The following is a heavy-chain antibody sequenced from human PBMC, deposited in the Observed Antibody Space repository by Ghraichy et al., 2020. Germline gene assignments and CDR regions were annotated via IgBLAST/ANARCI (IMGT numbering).Heavy chain of an antibody. CDR2: IIPIFGTA. CDR1: GGTFSSYA. V-gene: IGHV1-69*06. D-gene: IGHD2-8*01. CDR3: ARDWLGYCTNGVCPLDP. Sequence: SVKVSCKASGGTFSSYAISWVRQAPGQGLEWMGGIIPIFGTANYAQKFQGRVTITADKSTSTAYMELSSLRSEDTAVYYCARDWLGYCTNGVCPLDPWGQGTLVTVSS. J-gene: IGHJ5*02.